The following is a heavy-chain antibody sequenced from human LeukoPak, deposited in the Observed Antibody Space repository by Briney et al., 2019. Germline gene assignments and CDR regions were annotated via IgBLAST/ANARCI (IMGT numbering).Heavy chain of an antibody. CDR1: GGTFSSYA. CDR2: IIPIFGTA. CDR3: ARGGDSSGYYYCDY. V-gene: IGHV1-69*05. D-gene: IGHD3-22*01. J-gene: IGHJ4*02. Sequence: GASVKVSCKASGGTFSSYAISWVRQAPGQGLEWMGGIIPIFGTANYAQKFQGRVAITTDESTSTAYMELSSLRSEDTAVYYCARGGDSSGYYYCDYWGQGTLVTVSS.